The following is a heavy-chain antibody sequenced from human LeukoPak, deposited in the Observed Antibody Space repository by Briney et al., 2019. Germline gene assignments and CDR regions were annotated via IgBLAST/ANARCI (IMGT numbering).Heavy chain of an antibody. CDR1: GGSISSGGYS. D-gene: IGHD1-20*01. CDR2: IYHSGST. J-gene: IGHJ4*02. Sequence: PSETLSLTCAVSGGSISSGGYSWSWIRQPRGKGLEWIGYIYHSGSTYYNPSLKSRVTISVDRSKNQFSLKLSSVTAADTAVYYCARDQYNWNRLDYWGQGTLVTVSS. CDR3: ARDQYNWNRLDY. V-gene: IGHV4-30-2*01.